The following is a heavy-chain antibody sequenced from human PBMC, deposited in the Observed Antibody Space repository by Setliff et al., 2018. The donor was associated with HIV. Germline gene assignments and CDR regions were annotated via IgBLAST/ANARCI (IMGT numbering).Heavy chain of an antibody. D-gene: IGHD6-19*01. CDR3: ARSAYSSAWDYYFDY. CDR2: MYTSGIT. J-gene: IGHJ4*02. CDR1: GGSISSGSYY. Sequence: SETLSLTCTVSGGSISSGSYYWSWIRQPAGKRLEWIGRMYTSGITNYNPSLKSRVTISVDRSKNQFSLKLSSVTAADTAVYYCARSAYSSAWDYYFDYWGQGTLVTVPQ. V-gene: IGHV4-61*02.